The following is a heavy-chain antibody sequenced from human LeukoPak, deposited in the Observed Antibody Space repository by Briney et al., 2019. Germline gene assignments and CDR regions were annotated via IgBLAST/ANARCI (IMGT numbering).Heavy chain of an antibody. CDR2: INQDGSVK. Sequence: GGSLRLSCAASGFTFNNYWMTWVRQAPGKGLEWVANINQDGSVKYYVDSVKGRLTISRDNAKNSLYVEMKSLRVEDTAVYYCARIGYSSSSLDYWGQGTLVTVSS. CDR3: ARIGYSSSSLDY. V-gene: IGHV3-7*01. CDR1: GFTFNNYW. J-gene: IGHJ4*02. D-gene: IGHD6-6*01.